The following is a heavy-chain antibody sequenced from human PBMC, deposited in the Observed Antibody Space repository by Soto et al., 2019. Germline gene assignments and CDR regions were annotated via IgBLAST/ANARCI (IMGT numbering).Heavy chain of an antibody. V-gene: IGHV3-23*01. J-gene: IGHJ6*03. D-gene: IGHD3-3*01. CDR2: ISGSGGST. CDR1: GFTFSSYA. CDR3: AKEESSSLYYDFWSGYYGAYYYMDV. Sequence: GGSLRISCAASGFTFSSYAMSRARQSPGKGLEWVSAISGSGGSTYYADSVKGRFTISRDNAKNTLYLQMNSLRAEDTAVYYCAKEESSSLYYDFWSGYYGAYYYMDVWGKGTKVTVS.